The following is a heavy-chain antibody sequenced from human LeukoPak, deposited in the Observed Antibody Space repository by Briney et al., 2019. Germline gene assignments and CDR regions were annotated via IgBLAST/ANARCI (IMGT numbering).Heavy chain of an antibody. CDR1: GYTFTSYA. CDR3: AICSGGSCLALNY. CDR2: INAGNGNT. D-gene: IGHD2-15*01. V-gene: IGHV1-3*01. Sequence: ASVKVSCKASGYTFTSYAMHWVRQAPGQRLEWMGWINAGNGNTKYSQKLQGRVTITRDTSASTAYMEVSSLRSEDTAVYYCAICSGGSCLALNYWGQGTLVTVSS. J-gene: IGHJ4*02.